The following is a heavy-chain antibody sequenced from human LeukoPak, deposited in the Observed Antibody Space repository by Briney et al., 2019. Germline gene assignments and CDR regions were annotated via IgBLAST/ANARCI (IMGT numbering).Heavy chain of an antibody. J-gene: IGHJ6*03. V-gene: IGHV4-61*02. CDR1: GGSISSGSYY. CDR2: IYTSGST. Sequence: SETLSLTCTVSGGSISSGSYYWSWIRQPAGKGLEWIGRIYTSGSTNYNPSLKSRVTISVDTSKNQFSLKLSSVTAADTAVYYCARERLQWRSYYYMDVWGKGTTVTVSS. D-gene: IGHD4-11*01. CDR3: ARERLQWRSYYYMDV.